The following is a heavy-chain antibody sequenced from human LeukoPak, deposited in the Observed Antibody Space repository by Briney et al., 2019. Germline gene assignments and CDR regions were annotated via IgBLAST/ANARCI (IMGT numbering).Heavy chain of an antibody. CDR2: IYSGGST. D-gene: IGHD6-19*01. V-gene: IGHV3-53*04. CDR1: GFTVSSNY. CDR3: ARAIAVAGQYYFDY. Sequence: GGSLRLSCAASGFTVSSNYMSWVRQAPGKGLEWVSVIYSGGSTYYADSVKGRFTISRHNSKNTLCLQMNSLRAEDTAVYYCARAIAVAGQYYFDYWGQGTLVTVSS. J-gene: IGHJ4*02.